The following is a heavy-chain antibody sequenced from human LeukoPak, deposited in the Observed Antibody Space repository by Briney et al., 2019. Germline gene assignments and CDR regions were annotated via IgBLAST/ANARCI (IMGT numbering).Heavy chain of an antibody. Sequence: GGSLRLSCAASGFTFSSYWMSWVRQAPGKGLEWVANIKQDGSEKYYVDSVKGRFTISRDNAKNSLYLQMNSLRAEDTAVYYCASPPIAEYYYMDVWGKGTTVTVSS. V-gene: IGHV3-7*01. CDR1: GFTFSSYW. D-gene: IGHD6-13*01. CDR2: IKQDGSEK. J-gene: IGHJ6*03. CDR3: ASPPIAEYYYMDV.